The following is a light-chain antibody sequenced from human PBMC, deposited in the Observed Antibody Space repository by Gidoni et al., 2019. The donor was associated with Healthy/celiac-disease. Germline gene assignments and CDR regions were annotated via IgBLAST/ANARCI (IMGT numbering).Light chain of an antibody. CDR1: QRVSRSY. V-gene: IGKV3-20*01. Sequence: DIVLTQSPGTLSLSPGERATLSCRASQRVSRSYLAWYQQKPGQAPRLLIYRASSRATGIPDRFSGSGSVTDFTLTISRLEPEDFAVYYCQQYGSSPLTFGGGTKVEIK. CDR2: RAS. CDR3: QQYGSSPLT. J-gene: IGKJ4*01.